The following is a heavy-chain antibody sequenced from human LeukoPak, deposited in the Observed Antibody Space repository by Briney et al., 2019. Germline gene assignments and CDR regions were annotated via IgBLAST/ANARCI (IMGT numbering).Heavy chain of an antibody. CDR1: GYTFTSYD. D-gene: IGHD3-3*01. J-gene: IGHJ3*02. CDR2: MNPNSGNT. Sequence: ASVKVSCEDSGYTFTSYDINWVRQATGQGLEWMGWMNPNSGNTGYAQKFQGRVTISRNTSISTAYMELSSLRSEDTAVYYCARYRDFWSGYPDAFDIWGQGTMVTVSS. V-gene: IGHV1-8*03. CDR3: ARYRDFWSGYPDAFDI.